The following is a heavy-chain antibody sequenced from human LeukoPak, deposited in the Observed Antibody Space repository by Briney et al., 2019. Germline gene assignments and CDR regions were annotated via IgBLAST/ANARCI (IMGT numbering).Heavy chain of an antibody. V-gene: IGHV1-2*02. J-gene: IGHJ4*02. D-gene: IGHD4-23*01. CDR1: GYTFIDYY. CDR2: INPNSGGT. Sequence: ASVKVSCKASGYTFIDYYMHWVRQAPGQGLEWMGWINPNSGGTNYAQKFQGRVTMTRDTSISTAYMELSRLRSDDTAVYYCARDRMTTVVTPLGYYFDYWGQGTLVTVSS. CDR3: ARDRMTTVVTPLGYYFDY.